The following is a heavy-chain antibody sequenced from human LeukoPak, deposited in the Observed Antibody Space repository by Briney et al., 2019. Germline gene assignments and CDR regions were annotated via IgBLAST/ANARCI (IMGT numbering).Heavy chain of an antibody. Sequence: PGGSLRLSCAASGFTFSNAWMSWVRQAPGKGLEWVGRIKSKTDGGTTDYAAPVKGRFTISRDDSKNTLYLQMNSLKTEDTAVYYCTTDLQWPVLVGYYYYTDVWGKGTTVTVSS. CDR1: GFTFSNAW. J-gene: IGHJ6*03. CDR3: TTDLQWPVLVGYYYYTDV. D-gene: IGHD6-19*01. CDR2: IKSKTDGGTT. V-gene: IGHV3-15*01.